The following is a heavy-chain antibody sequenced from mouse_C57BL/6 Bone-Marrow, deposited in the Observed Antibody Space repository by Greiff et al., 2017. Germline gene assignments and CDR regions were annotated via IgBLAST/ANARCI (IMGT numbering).Heavy chain of an antibody. Sequence: EVQGVESGEGLVKPGGSLKLSCAASGFTFSSYAMSWVRQTPEKRLEWVAYISSGGDYIYYADTVKGRFTISRANARNTLYLQMSSLKSEDTAMYYCTRAVYDWFAYWGQGTLVTVSA. V-gene: IGHV5-9-1*02. J-gene: IGHJ3*01. CDR3: TRAVYDWFAY. D-gene: IGHD2-3*01. CDR2: ISSGGDYI. CDR1: GFTFSSYA.